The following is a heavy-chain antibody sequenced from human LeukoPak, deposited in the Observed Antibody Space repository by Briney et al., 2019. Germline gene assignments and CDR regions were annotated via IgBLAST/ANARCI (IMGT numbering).Heavy chain of an antibody. CDR2: IYPGYSDT. D-gene: IGHD6-19*01. V-gene: IGHV5-51*01. Sequence: GESLKISCKGSGYSFTSYWIGWVRQMPGKGLEWIGIIYPGYSDTRYSPSFQGQVTISADKSISTAYLQWSSVKASDTAMYYCAGPIAVAGTSAFDIWGQGTMVTVSS. CDR3: AGPIAVAGTSAFDI. J-gene: IGHJ3*02. CDR1: GYSFTSYW.